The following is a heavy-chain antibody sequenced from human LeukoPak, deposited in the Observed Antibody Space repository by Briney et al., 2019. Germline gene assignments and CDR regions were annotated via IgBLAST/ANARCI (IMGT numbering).Heavy chain of an antibody. CDR1: GFTFSSYA. CDR3: ASEVSIGGALDY. J-gene: IGHJ4*02. D-gene: IGHD3-10*01. CDR2: ISGSGGST. V-gene: IGHV3-23*01. Sequence: TGGSLRLSCAASGFTFSSYAMSWVRQAPGKGLEWVSAISGSGGSTYYADSVKGRFTISRDTSKNTLYLQMNSLRAEDTAVYYCASEVSIGGALDYWGQGTLVTVSS.